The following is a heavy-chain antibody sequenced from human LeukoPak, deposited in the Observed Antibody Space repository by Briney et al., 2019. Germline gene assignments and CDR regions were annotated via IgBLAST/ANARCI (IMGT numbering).Heavy chain of an antibody. J-gene: IGHJ4*02. D-gene: IGHD2-8*01. CDR2: ISNSGLDI. CDR1: GFVFNDYY. Sequence: GGSLRLSCAASGFVFNDYYMNWFRQTPGKGLEWVSYISNSGLDIYYSDSVKGRFTISRDNAKKSLYLQMNSLRAEDTAVYYCARDGGWDDYFETNGSSRWVDIWGQGILVTVSS. CDR3: ARDGGWDDYFETNGSSRWVDI. V-gene: IGHV3-11*01.